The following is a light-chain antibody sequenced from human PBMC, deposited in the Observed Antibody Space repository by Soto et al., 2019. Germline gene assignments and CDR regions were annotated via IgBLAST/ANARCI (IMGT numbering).Light chain of an antibody. J-gene: IGKJ4*01. Sequence: DIQMTQSPSSLSASVGDRVTITCQASQDINNYLNWYQQKPGKAPKLLIYDASNLETGVPSRFSGSGSGTDFTFTISSLQAEDIATYYCQQYDNLPLTFGGGNKVEIK. CDR3: QQYDNLPLT. V-gene: IGKV1-33*01. CDR2: DAS. CDR1: QDINNY.